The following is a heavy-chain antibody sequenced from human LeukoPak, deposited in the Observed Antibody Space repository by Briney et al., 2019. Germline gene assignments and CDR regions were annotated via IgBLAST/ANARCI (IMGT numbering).Heavy chain of an antibody. V-gene: IGHV3-21*01. CDR1: GFTFSSYS. CDR2: ISSSSSYI. D-gene: IGHD2-21*01. CDR3: ARDLTIAVIAGY. Sequence: GGSLRLSCAASGFTFSSYSMNWVRQAPGKGLEWVSSISSSSSYIYYADSVKGRFTISRDNAKNSLYLQMNSLRAEDTAVHYCARDLTIAVIAGYWGQGTLVTVSS. J-gene: IGHJ4*02.